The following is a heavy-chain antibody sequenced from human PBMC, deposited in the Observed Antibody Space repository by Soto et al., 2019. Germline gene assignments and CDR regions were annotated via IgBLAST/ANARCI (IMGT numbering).Heavy chain of an antibody. V-gene: IGHV1-69*13. CDR1: GGTFSSYA. CDR2: IIPIFGTA. Sequence: SVKVSCKASGGTFSSYAISWVRQAPGQGLEWMGGIIPIFGTANYAQKFQGRVTITADESTSTAYMELSSLRSEDTAVYYCARDHTDTAMAAFDYWGQGTLVTVSS. CDR3: ARDHTDTAMAAFDY. J-gene: IGHJ4*02. D-gene: IGHD5-18*01.